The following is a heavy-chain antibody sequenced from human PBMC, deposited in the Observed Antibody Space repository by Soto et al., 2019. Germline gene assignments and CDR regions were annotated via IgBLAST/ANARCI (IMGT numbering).Heavy chain of an antibody. J-gene: IGHJ5*02. CDR3: AGEGGKYPRRYWFDP. CDR1: GGTFSSYA. Sequence: QVQLVQSGAEVKKPGSSVKVSCKASGGTFSSYAISWVRQAPGQGLEWMGGIIPIFGTANYAQKFQGRVTITADESTSTAYRELSSLRSEDTAVDYCAGEGGKYPRRYWFDPWGQGTLVTVSS. D-gene: IGHD1-26*01. CDR2: IIPIFGTA. V-gene: IGHV1-69*01.